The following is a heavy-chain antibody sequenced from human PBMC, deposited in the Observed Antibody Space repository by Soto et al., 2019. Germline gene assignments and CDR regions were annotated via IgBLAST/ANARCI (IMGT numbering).Heavy chain of an antibody. CDR2: MSGSGGST. D-gene: IGHD3-9*01. Sequence: RDCWSAAEVTCGDFAMSWVRQTTGKGLEWVSVMSGSGGSTYYADSVKGRFTICRDNTKNLLYLQMISLRAEDTAVYYCANFPGVILTGYCNCDFDFLGQRTLVLVSS. CDR3: ANFPGVILTGYCNCDFDF. CDR1: EVTCGDFA. V-gene: IGHV3-23*01. J-gene: IGHJ4*02.